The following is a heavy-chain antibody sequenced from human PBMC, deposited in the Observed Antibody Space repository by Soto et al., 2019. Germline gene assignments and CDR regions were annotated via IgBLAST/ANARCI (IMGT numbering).Heavy chain of an antibody. CDR2: ICYDGSNK. Sequence: QVQLVESGGGVVQPGRSLRLSCAASGFTFSSYGMHWVRQAPGKGLEWVAVICYDGSNKYYADSVKGRFTISRDKSKNTLYLQMNSRRAEDTAVYYCATATIGGGQGTLVTVSS. V-gene: IGHV3-33*01. D-gene: IGHD3-16*01. J-gene: IGHJ4*02. CDR1: GFTFSSYG. CDR3: ATATIG.